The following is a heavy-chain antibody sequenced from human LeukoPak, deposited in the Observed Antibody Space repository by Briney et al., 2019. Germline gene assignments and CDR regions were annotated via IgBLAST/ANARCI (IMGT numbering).Heavy chain of an antibody. D-gene: IGHD1-26*01. V-gene: IGHV3-15*01. Sequence: PGGSVRLSCAASGFTFGNAWMSWVRQAPGKGLEWVGRIKSKTDGGTTDYAAPVKGRFTISRDDSKNTLYLQMNSLKTEDTAVYYCTTDRGSFRSFDYWGQGTLVTVSS. CDR1: GFTFGNAW. CDR3: TTDRGSFRSFDY. J-gene: IGHJ4*02. CDR2: IKSKTDGGTT.